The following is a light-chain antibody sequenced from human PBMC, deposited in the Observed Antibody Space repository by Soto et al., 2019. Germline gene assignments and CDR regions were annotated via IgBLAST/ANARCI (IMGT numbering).Light chain of an antibody. CDR1: SSDVGGYNY. CDR2: DVS. CDR3: SSYTSPRV. V-gene: IGLV2-14*01. Sequence: QSVLTQPASLSGSPGQSITISCTGNSSDVGGYNYVSWYQQHPGKAPKLMIYDVSNRPSGVSNRFSGSKSGNTASLTISGLQAEDEADYYCSSYTSPRVFGTGTKVTVL. J-gene: IGLJ1*01.